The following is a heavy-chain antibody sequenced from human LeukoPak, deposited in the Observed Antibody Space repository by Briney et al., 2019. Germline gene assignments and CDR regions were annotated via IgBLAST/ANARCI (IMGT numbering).Heavy chain of an antibody. V-gene: IGHV3-7*01. D-gene: IGHD3-10*01. CDR2: IKQDGSEK. CDR1: GFTFSSYW. CDR3: ARFLVGSGSYYNVHFDY. Sequence: GGSLRPSCAASGFTFSSYWMSWVRQAPGKGLEWVANIKQDGSEKYYVDSVKGRFTISRDNAKNSLYLQMNSLRAEDTAVYYCARFLVGSGSYYNVHFDYWGQGTLVTVSS. J-gene: IGHJ4*02.